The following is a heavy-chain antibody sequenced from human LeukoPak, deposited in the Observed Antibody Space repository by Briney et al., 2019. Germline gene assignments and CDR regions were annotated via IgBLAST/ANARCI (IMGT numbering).Heavy chain of an antibody. CDR1: GYSFTSYD. V-gene: IGHV1-8*01. CDR2: MNTNSGTT. CDR3: ARSKTGGMAV. Sequence: ASVKLSCTASGYSFTSYDINRVRQGTGQGLEWMGWMNTNSGTTGYAQKFEGSVTMTSNTSVGAANMVLSSLIYEQTAVDSCARSKTGGMAVWGQGTTVTVSS. D-gene: IGHD1-1*01. J-gene: IGHJ6*02.